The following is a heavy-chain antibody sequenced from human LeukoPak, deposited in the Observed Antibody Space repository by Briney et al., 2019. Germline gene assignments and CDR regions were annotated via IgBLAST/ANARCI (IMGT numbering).Heavy chain of an antibody. J-gene: IGHJ6*03. CDR2: TYYRSKWYN. CDR1: RDSVSSNSAA. D-gene: IGHD2-2*01. CDR3: ARVPVVPAAMGDYMDV. V-gene: IGHV6-1*01. Sequence: SQTLSLTCAISRDSVSSNSAAWNWIRQSPSRGLEWLGRTYYRSKWYNDYAVSVKSRITINPDTSKNQFSLQLNSVTPEDTAVYYCARVPVVPAAMGDYMDVWGKGTTVTVSS.